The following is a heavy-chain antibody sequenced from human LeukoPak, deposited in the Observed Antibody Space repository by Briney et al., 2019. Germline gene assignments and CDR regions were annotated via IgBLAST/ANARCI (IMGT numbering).Heavy chain of an antibody. D-gene: IGHD5-24*01. CDR2: IIPIFGIA. Sequence: SVKVSCKASGGTFSSYAISWVRQAPGQGLEWMGRIIPIFGIANYAQKFQGRVTITADKSTSTAYMELSSLRSEDTAVYYCARVEMATTSRGYYYYYYGMDVWGQGTTVTVPS. J-gene: IGHJ6*02. V-gene: IGHV1-69*04. CDR1: GGTFSSYA. CDR3: ARVEMATTSRGYYYYYYGMDV.